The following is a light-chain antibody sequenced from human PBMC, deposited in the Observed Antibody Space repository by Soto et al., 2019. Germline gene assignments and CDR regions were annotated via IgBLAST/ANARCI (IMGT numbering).Light chain of an antibody. V-gene: IGKV4-1*01. CDR3: HQFFRSPIT. CDR2: CAT. J-gene: IGKJ4*01. CDR1: QSDFSNAKNRNN. Sequence: DIVMTRSPHPLAVSLGEIARINSKSNQSDFSNAKNRNNLSWYQQNPGQPPKSLILCATTRESGVHDRFSGSGSGTDFTLTVSGLQAEDVAIYYCHQFFRSPITFGGGTKVDIK.